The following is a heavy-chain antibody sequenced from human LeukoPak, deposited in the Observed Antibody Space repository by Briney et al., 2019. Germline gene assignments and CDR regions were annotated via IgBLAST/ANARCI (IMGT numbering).Heavy chain of an antibody. Sequence: QPGRPLRLSCAASGFTFSSYGMHWVRQAPGKGLEWVAVISYDGSNKYYADSVKGRFTISRDNSKNTLYLQMNSLRAEDTAVYYCAKEIPTGYSYYYYGMDVWGQGTTVTVSS. CDR3: AKEIPTGYSYYYYGMDV. V-gene: IGHV3-30*18. CDR2: ISYDGSNK. J-gene: IGHJ6*02. D-gene: IGHD3-9*01. CDR1: GFTFSSYG.